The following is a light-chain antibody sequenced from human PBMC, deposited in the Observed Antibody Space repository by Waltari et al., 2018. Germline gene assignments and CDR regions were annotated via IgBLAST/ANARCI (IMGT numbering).Light chain of an antibody. CDR1: KSTIGADFD. J-gene: IGLJ2*01. V-gene: IGLV1-40*01. CDR2: SFS. CDR3: QSYDTTLSAVV. Sequence: QSVLTPPPSVSGAPGQRVTISCSWTKSTIGADFDVHWYQQVPGTAPKLLLHSFSNRPSGVSDRFSGFKSGASASLVITGLQAEDEAMYYCQSYDTTLSAVVFGGGTRLTV.